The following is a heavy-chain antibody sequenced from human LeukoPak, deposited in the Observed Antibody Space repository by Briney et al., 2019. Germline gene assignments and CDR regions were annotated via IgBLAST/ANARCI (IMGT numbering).Heavy chain of an antibody. D-gene: IGHD2-15*01. Sequence: SETLSLTCTVSGGSISSYYWSWIRQPPGRGLEWIGYIYYSGSTNYNPSLKSRVTISVDTSKNQFSLKLSSVTAADTAVYYCARDVVVAASYYYYYYMDVWGEGTTVTVSS. CDR2: IYYSGST. CDR1: GGSISSYY. V-gene: IGHV4-59*12. CDR3: ARDVVVAASYYYYYYMDV. J-gene: IGHJ6*03.